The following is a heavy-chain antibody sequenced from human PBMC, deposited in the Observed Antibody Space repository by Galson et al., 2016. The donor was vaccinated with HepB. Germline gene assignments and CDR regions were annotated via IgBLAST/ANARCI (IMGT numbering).Heavy chain of an antibody. CDR2: IGGGGGSP. D-gene: IGHD1-1*01. CDR3: TTGGGNWALGMDV. CDR1: GFTFSNFA. Sequence: SLRLSCAASGFTFSNFAMSWVRQAPGKGLEWVSAIGGGGGSPSYADSVKGRFTISRDDSKNTLYLQMNSLKTEDTAVYYCTTGGGNWALGMDVWGQGTTVTVSS. J-gene: IGHJ6*02. V-gene: IGHV3-23*01.